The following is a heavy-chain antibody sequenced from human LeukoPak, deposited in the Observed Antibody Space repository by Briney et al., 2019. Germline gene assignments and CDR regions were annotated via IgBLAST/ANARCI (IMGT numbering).Heavy chain of an antibody. J-gene: IGHJ4*02. V-gene: IGHV4-30-2*01. Sequence: SETLSLTCTVPGGSISSGGYYWSWIRQPPGKGLEWIGYIYHSGSTYYNPSLKSRVTISVDRSKNQFSLKLSSVTAADTAVYYCARGNSSSWSFYFDYWGQGTLVTVSS. CDR1: GGSISSGGYY. D-gene: IGHD6-13*01. CDR2: IYHSGST. CDR3: ARGNSSSWSFYFDY.